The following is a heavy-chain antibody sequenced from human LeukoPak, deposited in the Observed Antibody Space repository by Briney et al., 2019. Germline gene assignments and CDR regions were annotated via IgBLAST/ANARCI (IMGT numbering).Heavy chain of an antibody. D-gene: IGHD2-2*01. CDR2: INPSGGST. CDR3: ARSSVVVPAYYYYGMDV. V-gene: IGHV1-46*01. Sequence: ASVKVSCKASGYTFTSYYMHWVRQAPGQGLEWMGIINPSGGSTSYAQKFQGRVTMTRNTSISTAYMELSSLRSEDTAVYYCARSSVVVPAYYYYGMDVWGQGTTVTVSS. CDR1: GYTFTSYY. J-gene: IGHJ6*02.